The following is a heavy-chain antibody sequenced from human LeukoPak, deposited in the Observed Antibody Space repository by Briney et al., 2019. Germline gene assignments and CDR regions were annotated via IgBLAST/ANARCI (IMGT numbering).Heavy chain of an antibody. CDR3: HGRKLAVAPYYYYGMDV. CDR2: INHSGST. D-gene: IGHD6-19*01. CDR1: GGSFSGYY. V-gene: IGHV4-34*01. J-gene: IGHJ6*02. Sequence: PSETLSLICAVYGGSFSGYYWSWIRQPPGKGLEWIGEINHSGSTNYNPSLKSRVTISVDTSKNQFSLKLSSVTAADTAVYYCHGRKLAVAPYYYYGMDVWGQGTTVTVSS.